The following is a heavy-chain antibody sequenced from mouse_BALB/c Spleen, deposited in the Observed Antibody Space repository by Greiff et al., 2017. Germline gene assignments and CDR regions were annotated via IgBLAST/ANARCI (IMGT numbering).Heavy chain of an antibody. Sequence: VMLVESGPGLVQPSQSLSITCTVSGFSLTSYGVHWVRQSPGKGLEWLGVIWSGGSTDYNAAFISRLSISKDNSKSQVFFKMNSLQANDTAIYYCARGGGTGFDYWGQGTTLTVSS. CDR2: IWSGGST. V-gene: IGHV2-2*02. D-gene: IGHD4-1*01. CDR1: GFSLTSYG. J-gene: IGHJ2*01. CDR3: ARGGGTGFDY.